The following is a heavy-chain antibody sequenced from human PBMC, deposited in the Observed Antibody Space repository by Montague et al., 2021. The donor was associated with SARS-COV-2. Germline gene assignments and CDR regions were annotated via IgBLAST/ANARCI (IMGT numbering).Heavy chain of an antibody. CDR2: TYNTGXX. V-gene: IGHV4-61*08. CDR3: ATEMPAYDVFDI. Sequence: SETRSLTCTVSGGSVTSGDYYWTWIRQPPGKGLEWIGYTYNTGXXXYXXXXKSRVTISMDTSKNQFSLKVDSVSAADTAVYYCATEMPAYDVFDIWGQGTMVTVSS. CDR1: GGSVTSGDYY. J-gene: IGHJ3*02. D-gene: IGHD2-2*01.